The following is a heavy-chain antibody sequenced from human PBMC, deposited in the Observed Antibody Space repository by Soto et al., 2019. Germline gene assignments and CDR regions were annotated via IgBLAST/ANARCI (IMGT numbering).Heavy chain of an antibody. CDR3: ARFPVFYDSSGYYYSCFDY. Sequence: VQLVESGGGLVQPGGSLRLSCAASGFTFSSYWMSWVRQAPGKGLEWVANIKQDGSEKYYVDSVKGRFTISRDNAKNSLYLQMNSLRAEDTAVYYCARFPVFYDSSGYYYSCFDYWGQGTLVTVSS. J-gene: IGHJ4*02. CDR2: IKQDGSEK. D-gene: IGHD3-22*01. CDR1: GFTFSSYW. V-gene: IGHV3-7*05.